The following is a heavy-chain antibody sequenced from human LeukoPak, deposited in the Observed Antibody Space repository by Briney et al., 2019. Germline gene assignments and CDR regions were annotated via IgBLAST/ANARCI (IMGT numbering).Heavy chain of an antibody. CDR2: INPNSGGT. D-gene: IGHD6-19*01. CDR3: ARDELDSSGWYGG. CDR1: GYTFTGYY. J-gene: IGHJ4*02. V-gene: IGHV1-2*02. Sequence: ASVKVSCKASGYTFTGYYMHWVRQAPGQGLEWMGWINPNSGGTNYAQKFQGRVTMTRDTSISTAYMALSRLRSDDTAVYYCARDELDSSGWYGGWGQGTLVTVSS.